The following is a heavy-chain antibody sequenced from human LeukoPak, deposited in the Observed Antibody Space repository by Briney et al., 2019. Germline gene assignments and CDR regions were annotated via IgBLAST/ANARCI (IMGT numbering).Heavy chain of an antibody. Sequence: SETLSLTCTVSGDSISSSSYYRGWIRQPPGKGLEWIGSIYYSGITYYNPSLKSRVTISADTSKNQFSLKLNSLTTADTAVYYCTRGAGWLIDYWGQGILVTVSS. CDR1: GDSISSSSYY. CDR3: TRGAGWLIDY. J-gene: IGHJ4*02. D-gene: IGHD3-16*01. CDR2: IYYSGIT. V-gene: IGHV4-39*07.